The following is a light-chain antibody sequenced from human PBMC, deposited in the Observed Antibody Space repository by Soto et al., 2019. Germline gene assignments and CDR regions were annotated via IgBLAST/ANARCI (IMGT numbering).Light chain of an antibody. J-gene: IGLJ1*01. Sequence: QSALAQPPSASGSPGQSVTISCTGASSDVGGYSYVSWYQQHPGKAPKLMIYEVSKRPSGVPDRFSGSKSGNTASLTVSGLQAEDEADYYCAAWDDSVNGYVFGTGTKVTVL. V-gene: IGLV2-8*01. CDR2: EVS. CDR1: SSDVGGYSY. CDR3: AAWDDSVNGYV.